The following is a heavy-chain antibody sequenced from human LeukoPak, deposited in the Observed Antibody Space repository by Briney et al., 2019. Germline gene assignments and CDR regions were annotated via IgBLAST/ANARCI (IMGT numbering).Heavy chain of an antibody. D-gene: IGHD2-15*01. CDR1: GGSISSYY. V-gene: IGHV4-59*08. CDR3: AVTWGYCSGGSCPYYFDY. J-gene: IGHJ4*02. Sequence: PSETLSLTCTVSGGSISSYYWSWIRQPPGKGLEWIGYIYYSGSTNYNPSLKSRVTISVDTSKNQFSLKLSSVTAADTAVYYCAVTWGYCSGGSCPYYFDYWGQGTLVTVSS. CDR2: IYYSGST.